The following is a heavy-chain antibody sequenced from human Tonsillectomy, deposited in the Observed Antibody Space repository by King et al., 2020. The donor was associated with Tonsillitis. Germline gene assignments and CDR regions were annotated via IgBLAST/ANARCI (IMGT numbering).Heavy chain of an antibody. Sequence: QLVQSGAEVKKPEASVKVSCKASGYTFTGYYMHWVRQAPGQGLEWMGWINPNSGGTNYAQKFQGRVTMTRDTSISTAYMELSRLRSDDTAVYYCARAQHPNWGSSTDYWGQGTLVTVSS. D-gene: IGHD7-27*01. CDR1: GYTFTGYY. J-gene: IGHJ4*02. CDR2: INPNSGGT. CDR3: ARAQHPNWGSSTDY. V-gene: IGHV1-2*02.